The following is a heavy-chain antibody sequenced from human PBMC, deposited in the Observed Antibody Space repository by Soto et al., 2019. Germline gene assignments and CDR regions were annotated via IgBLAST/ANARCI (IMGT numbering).Heavy chain of an antibody. Sequence: PGGSLRLSCAVSGFTFSNYAMNWVRQAPGKGLEWVSVISGSGGGAYYADSVQGRFTISRDNSKNTLYLQMTSLRAEDTAIYYCVREGSGWYSRGSFDFWGRGTMVTVSS. D-gene: IGHD6-19*01. J-gene: IGHJ3*01. V-gene: IGHV3-23*01. CDR2: ISGSGGGA. CDR1: GFTFSNYA. CDR3: VREGSGWYSRGSFDF.